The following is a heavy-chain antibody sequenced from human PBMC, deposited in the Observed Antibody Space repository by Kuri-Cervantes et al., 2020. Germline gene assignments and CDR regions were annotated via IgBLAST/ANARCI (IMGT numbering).Heavy chain of an antibody. V-gene: IGHV1-8*02. CDR3: ARDITTVVMITGSPTPTSIDY. J-gene: IGHJ4*02. CDR1: GYTFTSYD. CDR2: MNPNSGNT. Sequence: ASVKVSCKASGYTFTSYDINWVRQATGQGLEWMGWMNPNSGNTGYAQKFQGRVTMTRNTSISTAYMELSSLRSEDTAVYYCARDITTVVMITGSPTPTSIDYWGRGTLVTVSS. D-gene: IGHD1-20*01.